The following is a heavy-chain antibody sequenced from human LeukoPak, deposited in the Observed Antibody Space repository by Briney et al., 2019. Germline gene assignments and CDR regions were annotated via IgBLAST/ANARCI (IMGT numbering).Heavy chain of an antibody. J-gene: IGHJ4*02. CDR3: ARSPSGYWDFDY. CDR2: ITTSSTYI. CDR1: GFTFSTYI. V-gene: IGHV3-21*01. Sequence: GGSLRLSCAVSGFTFSTYIMNWVRQAPGKGLEWVSSITTSSTYIYYADSVKGRFTISRDNAKNLLFLQMNSLRAEDTAVYYCARSPSGYWDFDYWGQGTLSPSPQ. D-gene: IGHD6-13*01.